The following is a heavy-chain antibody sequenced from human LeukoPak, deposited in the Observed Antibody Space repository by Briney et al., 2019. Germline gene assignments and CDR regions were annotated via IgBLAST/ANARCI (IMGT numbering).Heavy chain of an antibody. D-gene: IGHD3-9*01. CDR3: TRDFDAATGY. Sequence: GGPLRLSCGASGFTFSTYWMHWVRQAPGKGLVWFSRIIPDGSATGYADSVRGRFNISRDNAKNTLYLQMNSLRAEDTAAYYCTRDFDAATGYWGQGTLVTVSS. CDR1: GFTFSTYW. J-gene: IGHJ4*02. CDR2: IIPDGSAT. V-gene: IGHV3-74*01.